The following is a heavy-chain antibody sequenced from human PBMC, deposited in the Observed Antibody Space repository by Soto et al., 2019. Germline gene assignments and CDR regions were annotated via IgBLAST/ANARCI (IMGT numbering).Heavy chain of an antibody. V-gene: IGHV3-9*01. CDR3: TKGASTSCFSAFDL. J-gene: IGHJ3*01. D-gene: IGHD2-2*01. Sequence: EVQLVESGGGVQPGRSLRLSCSASGFTFDDYAMNWVRQAPGKGLEWVSSISWNSGNIVYADSVRGRFTISRDNAKTYLHLQMNSLRAEDTALYYCTKGASTSCFSAFDLWGQGTMVTVSS. CDR2: ISWNSGNI. CDR1: GFTFDDYA.